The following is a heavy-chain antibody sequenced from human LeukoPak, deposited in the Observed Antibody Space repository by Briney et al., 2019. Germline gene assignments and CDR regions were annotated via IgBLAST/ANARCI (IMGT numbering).Heavy chain of an antibody. J-gene: IGHJ6*04. CDR1: GFTFSSRDW. CDR3: AELGITMIGGV. V-gene: IGHV3-7*01. D-gene: IGHD3-10*02. CDR2: IKQDGSEK. Sequence: GGSLRLSCVASGFTFSSRDWMTWVRQAPGKGLEWVANIKQDGSEKNYVDSVKGRFTISRDNAKNSLYLQMNSLRAEDTAVYYCAELGITMIGGVWGKGTTVTISS.